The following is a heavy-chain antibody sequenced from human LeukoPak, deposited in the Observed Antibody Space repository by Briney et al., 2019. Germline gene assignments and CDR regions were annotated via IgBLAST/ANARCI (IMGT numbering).Heavy chain of an antibody. V-gene: IGHV3-23*01. Sequence: GGSLRLSCAASGFTFSSYAMSWVRQAPGKGLEWVSAISGSGGSTYYADSVKGRFTISRDNSKNTLYLQMNSLRSDDTAVYYCAREMRVNWNYEKDAFDIWGQGTMVTVSS. CDR2: ISGSGGST. CDR3: AREMRVNWNYEKDAFDI. D-gene: IGHD1-7*01. J-gene: IGHJ3*02. CDR1: GFTFSSYA.